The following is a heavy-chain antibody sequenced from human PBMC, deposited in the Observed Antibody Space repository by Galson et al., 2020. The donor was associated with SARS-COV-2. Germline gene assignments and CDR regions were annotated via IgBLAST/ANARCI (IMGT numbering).Heavy chain of an antibody. D-gene: IGHD3-22*01. CDR2: IYYSGST. CDR1: GGSISSYY. J-gene: IGHJ4*02. Sequence: SETLSLTCTVSGGSISSYYWSWIRQPPGKGLEWIGHIYYSGSTSYNPSLMSRVTISLDTSKNQFSLKLSSVTAADTAVYYCARSSPPYDSSGYYLNWCQGTLVTVSS. CDR3: ARSSPPYDSSGYYLN. V-gene: IGHV4-59*01.